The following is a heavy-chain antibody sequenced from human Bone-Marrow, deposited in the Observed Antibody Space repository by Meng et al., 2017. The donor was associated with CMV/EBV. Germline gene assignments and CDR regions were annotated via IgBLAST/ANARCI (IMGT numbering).Heavy chain of an antibody. CDR3: ARGLDSSGYEDY. D-gene: IGHD3-22*01. CDR2: ISSSSSYI. CDR1: GFTFSSYS. Sequence: GESLKISCAASGFTFSSYSMNWVRQAPGKGLEWVSSISSSSSYIYYADSVKGRFTISRDNAKNSLYLQMNSLRAEDTAVYYCARGLDSSGYEDYWGPGTLVTGSS. J-gene: IGHJ4*02. V-gene: IGHV3-21*01.